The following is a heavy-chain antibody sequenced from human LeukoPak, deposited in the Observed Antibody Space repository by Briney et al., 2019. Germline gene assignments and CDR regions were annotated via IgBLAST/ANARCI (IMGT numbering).Heavy chain of an antibody. CDR3: AKTPGGLILRHPDY. V-gene: IGHV3-9*01. Sequence: GGSLRLSCAASGFTFDDYAMRWVRHAPGKGLEWVSGISWNSGSIVYADSVKGRFTISRDNAKNSLYLQMNSLRAEDTALYYCAKTPGGLILRHPDYWGQGTLVTVSS. D-gene: IGHD6-19*01. CDR2: ISWNSGSI. CDR1: GFTFDDYA. J-gene: IGHJ4*02.